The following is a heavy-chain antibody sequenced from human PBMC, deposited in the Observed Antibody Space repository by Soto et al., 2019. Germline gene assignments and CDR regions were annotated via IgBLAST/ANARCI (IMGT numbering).Heavy chain of an antibody. Sequence: LXLSCKGSGFTFGDFAMSWVRQAPGKGLEWVGFIRSKAYGGTTEYAASVKGRFTISRDDSKSIAYLQMSSLKTEDTALYYCTRDRYYSGSGSYYLDAFDIWGHGKMVTVSS. D-gene: IGHD3-10*01. CDR2: IRSKAYGGTT. CDR1: GFTFGDFA. J-gene: IGHJ3*02. CDR3: TRDRYYSGSGSYYLDAFDI. V-gene: IGHV3-49*04.